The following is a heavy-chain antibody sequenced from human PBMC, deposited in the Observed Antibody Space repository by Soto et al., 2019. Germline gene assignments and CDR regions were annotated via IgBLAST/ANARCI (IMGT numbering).Heavy chain of an antibody. V-gene: IGHV4-34*01. D-gene: IGHD6-6*01. CDR3: ARAPKVSGSAQTRPDF. CDR2: ISPSGTT. Sequence: SETLSLTCSLYSGSLSGYYWSWIRQPPGKGREWIGEISPSGTTNSSPSLESRVSISVDTSKNQFSLNLTSLTAADTAVYYCARAPKVSGSAQTRPDFWGQGSLVTVSS. J-gene: IGHJ4*02. CDR1: SGSLSGYY.